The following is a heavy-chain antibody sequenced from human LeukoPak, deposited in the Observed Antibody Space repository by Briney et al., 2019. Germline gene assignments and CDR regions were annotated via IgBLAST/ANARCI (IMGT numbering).Heavy chain of an antibody. CDR1: GFTVSSNS. CDR3: ARRAGAYSHPYDY. J-gene: IGHJ4*02. V-gene: IGHV3-53*01. CDR2: IYSDNT. Sequence: GGSLRLSCTVFGFTVSSNSMSWVRQAPGKGLEWVSFIYSDNTHYSDSVKGRFTISRDNSKNTLYLQMNSLRAEDTAVYYCARRAGAYSHPYDYWGQGTLVTVSS. D-gene: IGHD4/OR15-4a*01.